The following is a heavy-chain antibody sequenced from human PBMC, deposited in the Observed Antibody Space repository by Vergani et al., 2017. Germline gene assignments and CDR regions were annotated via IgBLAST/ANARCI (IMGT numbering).Heavy chain of an antibody. CDR1: GDSISSNYYY. CDR2: VYFTGTT. V-gene: IGHV4-39*01. CDR3: ARRTYYDFRFDF. J-gene: IGHJ5*01. Sequence: QLQLQESGPGLVRPSGTLSLTCSVSGDSISSNYYYWAWIRQPPGKGLAWIGSVYFTGTTYYNPSLESRVTISIDTSKNQVSLKVTSMTAADSAVYYCARRTYYDFRFDFWGQGILVTVSS. D-gene: IGHD3-3*01.